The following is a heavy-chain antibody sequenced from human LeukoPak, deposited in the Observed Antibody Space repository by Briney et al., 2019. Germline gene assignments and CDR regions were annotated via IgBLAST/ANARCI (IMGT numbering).Heavy chain of an antibody. CDR1: GGSISSGDYY. V-gene: IGHV4-30-4*08. J-gene: IGHJ4*02. D-gene: IGHD3-3*01. CDR3: ASSITIFGVAENFDY. Sequence: PSQTLSLTCTVSGGSISSGDYYWSWIRQPPGKGLEWIGYIYYSGSTYYNPSLKSRVTISVDTSKNQSSLKLSSVTAADTAVYYCASSITIFGVAENFDYWGQGTLVTVSS. CDR2: IYYSGST.